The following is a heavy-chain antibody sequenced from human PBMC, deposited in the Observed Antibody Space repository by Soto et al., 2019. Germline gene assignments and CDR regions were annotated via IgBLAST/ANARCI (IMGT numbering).Heavy chain of an antibody. V-gene: IGHV3-11*05. CDR2: ISNNSGST. Sequence: SCAASGSTFSDYYMSWIRQAPGKGLEWVSYISNNSGSTNYADSLKGRFTISRDNAKNSLYLQMNSLRAEDTAVYYCARDLRVSSGYHYFYYWGLGTLVTVSS. CDR3: ARDLRVSSGYHYFYY. D-gene: IGHD3-22*01. CDR1: GSTFSDYY. J-gene: IGHJ4*01.